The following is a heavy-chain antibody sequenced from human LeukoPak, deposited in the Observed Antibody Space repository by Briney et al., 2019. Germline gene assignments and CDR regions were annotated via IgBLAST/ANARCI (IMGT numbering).Heavy chain of an antibody. CDR2: INHSGST. CDR3: ARGARGEAAAPSAARHYFDY. J-gene: IGHJ4*02. Sequence: SETLSLTCAVYGGSFSGYYWSWIRQPPGKGLEWIGEINHSGSTNYKPSLKSRVTISVDTSKNQFSLKLSSVTAADTAVYYCARGARGEAAAPSAARHYFDYWGQGTLVTVSS. D-gene: IGHD6-6*01. CDR1: GGSFSGYY. V-gene: IGHV4-34*01.